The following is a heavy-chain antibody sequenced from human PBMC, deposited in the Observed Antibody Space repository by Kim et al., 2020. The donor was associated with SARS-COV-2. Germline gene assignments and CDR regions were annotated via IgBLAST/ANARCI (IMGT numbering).Heavy chain of an antibody. J-gene: IGHJ6*02. CDR3: ATPSQELYCSPDNPFYYYGMAV. V-gene: IGHV1-18*04. CDR1: GYTFTSYG. Sequence: ASVKVSCKASGYTFTSYGISWVRQAPGQGLEWMGWISAYNGNTNYAQKLQGRVTTTTDTSTSTAYMELRTLRSDDTAVYYCATPSQELYCSPDNPFYYYGMAVSGQRATVTVSS. D-gene: IGHD6-13*01. CDR2: ISAYNGNT.